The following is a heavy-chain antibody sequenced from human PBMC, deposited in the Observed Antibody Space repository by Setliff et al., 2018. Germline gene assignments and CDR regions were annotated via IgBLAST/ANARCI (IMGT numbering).Heavy chain of an antibody. V-gene: IGHV4-38-2*02. CDR2: VYHSGSS. J-gene: IGHJ4*02. Sequence: PSETLSLTCTVSGYPISRGLYWGWIRQSPGKGLEWIGSVYHSGSSYQNPSLRSRIAVSVDTSKNQFSLRLNSVTAADTAVYFCARAAARAEYSDTSAYLPFDFWGLGTLVTSPQ. D-gene: IGHD3-16*01. CDR1: GYPISRGLY. CDR3: ARAAARAEYSDTSAYLPFDF.